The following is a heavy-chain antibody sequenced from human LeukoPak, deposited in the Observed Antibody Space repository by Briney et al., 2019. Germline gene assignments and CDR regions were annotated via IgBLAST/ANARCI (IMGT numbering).Heavy chain of an antibody. Sequence: PSETLSLTCTVSGGSISSYYWTWIRQPPGKGLEWIGYIHYSRSIYYNPSLKSRVTISLDASKNLFSLKLTSVTAADTAMFYCARGLGVRAFDYWGRGTLVSVSS. V-gene: IGHV4-59*01. CDR1: GGSISSYY. J-gene: IGHJ4*02. D-gene: IGHD3-10*01. CDR2: IHYSRSI. CDR3: ARGLGVRAFDY.